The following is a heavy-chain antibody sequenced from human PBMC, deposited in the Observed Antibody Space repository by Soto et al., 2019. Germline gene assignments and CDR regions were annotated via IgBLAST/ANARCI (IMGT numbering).Heavy chain of an antibody. J-gene: IGHJ4*02. D-gene: IGHD2-2*01. Sequence: ASVKVSWKASGYTFTSYYMHWVRQAPGQGLEWMGIINPSGGSTSYAQKFQDRVTMTRDTSTNTVYMELSSLTSDDTAVYYCAREWCTKTSCYGVDYWGQGTQVTVSS. CDR3: AREWCTKTSCYGVDY. CDR2: INPSGGST. CDR1: GYTFTSYY. V-gene: IGHV1-46*01.